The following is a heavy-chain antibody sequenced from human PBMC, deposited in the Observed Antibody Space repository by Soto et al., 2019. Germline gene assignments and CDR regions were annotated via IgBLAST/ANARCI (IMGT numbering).Heavy chain of an antibody. Sequence: GGSLRPSCAASGFTFSSYSMNWVRQAPGKGLVWVSRIISDGSNTYYADSVKGRFTISRDNAKNTLYLQMNSLRAEDTAVYYCARSWNYASGSRIDYWGQGTLVTVSS. CDR3: ARSWNYASGSRIDY. CDR1: GFTFSSYS. CDR2: IISDGSNT. V-gene: IGHV3-74*01. J-gene: IGHJ4*02. D-gene: IGHD3-10*01.